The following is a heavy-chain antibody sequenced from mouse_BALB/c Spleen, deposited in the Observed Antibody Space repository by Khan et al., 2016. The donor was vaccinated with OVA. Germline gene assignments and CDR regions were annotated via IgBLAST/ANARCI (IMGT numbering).Heavy chain of an antibody. CDR2: VSTGGHYT. J-gene: IGHJ3*01. V-gene: IGHV5-6*01. Sequence: EVQLVESGGDIVKPGGSLKLSCAASGFTFSTYGMSWVRQTPDKRLEWVATVSTGGHYTYYTDTVKGRFTISRDNAKNTLYLQMSSLGSEDTAIFYCARLAYYYDSEGVAYWGQGTLGTVSA. CDR3: ARLAYYYDSEGVAY. D-gene: IGHD1-1*01. CDR1: GFTFSTYG.